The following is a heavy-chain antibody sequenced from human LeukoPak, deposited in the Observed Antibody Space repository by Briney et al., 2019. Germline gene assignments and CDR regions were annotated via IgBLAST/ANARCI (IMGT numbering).Heavy chain of an antibody. D-gene: IGHD6-6*01. Sequence: SETLSLTCAVYGESFSGYYWSWIRQPPGKGLEWIGEINHSGSTNYNPSLKSRVTISVDTSKNQFSLKLSSVTAADTAVYYCASHSSIAARRHFDYWGQGTLVTVSS. J-gene: IGHJ4*02. CDR3: ASHSSIAARRHFDY. CDR1: GESFSGYY. V-gene: IGHV4-34*01. CDR2: INHSGST.